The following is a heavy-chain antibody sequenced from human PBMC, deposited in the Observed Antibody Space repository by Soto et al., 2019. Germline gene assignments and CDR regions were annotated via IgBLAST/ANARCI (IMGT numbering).Heavy chain of an antibody. D-gene: IGHD3-22*01. Sequence: APVKVSCRASGYTFTSYGICWVRKAPGQGLEWMGWISAYNGNTNYAQKLQGRFTMTTDTSTSTAYMELRSLRSDDRAVYYCARYPRGLYYDSTGYPTHNCCFDLWGRGTMVTVSS. CDR3: ARYPRGLYYDSTGYPTHNCCFDL. CDR1: GYTFTSYG. J-gene: IGHJ2*01. V-gene: IGHV1-18*01. CDR2: ISAYNGNT.